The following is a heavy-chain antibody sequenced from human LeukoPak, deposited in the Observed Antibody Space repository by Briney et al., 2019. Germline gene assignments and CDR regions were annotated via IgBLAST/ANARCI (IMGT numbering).Heavy chain of an antibody. Sequence: ASVKVSCKASGYTFTGYYMHWVRQAPGQGLEWMGIINPSGGSTSYAQKFQGRVTMTRDTSTSTVYMELSSLRSEDTAVYYCARESEMASRRPKNWFDPWGQGTLVTVSS. CDR3: ARESEMASRRPKNWFDP. D-gene: IGHD5-24*01. J-gene: IGHJ5*02. V-gene: IGHV1-46*01. CDR1: GYTFTGYY. CDR2: INPSGGST.